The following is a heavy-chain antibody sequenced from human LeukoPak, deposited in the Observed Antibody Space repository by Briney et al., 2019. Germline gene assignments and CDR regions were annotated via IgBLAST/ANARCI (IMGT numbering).Heavy chain of an antibody. CDR1: GGSISSGGYY. CDR3: ASEGLAVAGNFLY. CDR2: IYHSGST. D-gene: IGHD6-19*01. Sequence: PSQTLSLTCTVSGGSISSGGYYWSWIRQPPGKGLEWIGYIYHSGSTYYNPSLKSRVTISVDTSENQFSLNLRSVTAADTAVYYCASEGLAVAGNFLYWGQGALVTVSS. V-gene: IGHV4-30-2*01. J-gene: IGHJ4*02.